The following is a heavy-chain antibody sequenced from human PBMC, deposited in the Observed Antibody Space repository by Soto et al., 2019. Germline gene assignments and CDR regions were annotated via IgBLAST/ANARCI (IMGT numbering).Heavy chain of an antibody. Sequence: SETLSLTCTVSGGSISSGGYYWSWIRQHPGKGLEWIGYIYYSGSTYYNPSLKSRVTISVDTSKNQFSLKLSSVTAADTAVYYCARGYTAMARAFDIWGQGTMVTVSS. J-gene: IGHJ3*02. CDR3: ARGYTAMARAFDI. D-gene: IGHD5-18*01. CDR2: IYYSGST. CDR1: GGSISSGGYY. V-gene: IGHV4-31*03.